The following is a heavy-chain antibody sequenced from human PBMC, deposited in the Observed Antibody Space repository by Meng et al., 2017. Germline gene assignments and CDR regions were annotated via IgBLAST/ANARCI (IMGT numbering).Heavy chain of an antibody. V-gene: IGHV4-31*03. CDR1: GGSISSGGYY. J-gene: IGHJ3*02. D-gene: IGHD4-17*01. Sequence: SETLSLTCTVSGGSISSGGYYWSWIRQHPGQGVEWIGYIYYSGSTYYNPSLKSRVTISVDTSKNQFSLKLSSVTAADTAVYYCARDTVTTVEENAFDIWGQGTMVTVSS. CDR2: IYYSGST. CDR3: ARDTVTTVEENAFDI.